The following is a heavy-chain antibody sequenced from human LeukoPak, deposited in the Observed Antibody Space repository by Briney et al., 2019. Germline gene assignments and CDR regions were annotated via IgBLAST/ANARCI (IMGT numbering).Heavy chain of an antibody. D-gene: IGHD4-23*01. CDR2: IYYSGST. Sequence: SETLSLTCTVSGYSISSGYYWGWIRQPPGKGLEWIGSIYYSGSTYYNPSLKSRVTISVDTSKNQFSLKLSSVTAADTAVYYCAREDHGGNLDYWGQGTLVTVSS. J-gene: IGHJ4*02. CDR3: AREDHGGNLDY. CDR1: GYSISSGYY. V-gene: IGHV4-38-2*02.